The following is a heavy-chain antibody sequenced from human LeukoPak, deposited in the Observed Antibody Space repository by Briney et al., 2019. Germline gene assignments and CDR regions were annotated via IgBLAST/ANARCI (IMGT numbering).Heavy chain of an antibody. V-gene: IGHV1-58*01. D-gene: IGHD3-9*01. J-gene: IGHJ4*02. Sequence: SVKVSCKASGFTFTSSAVQWVRQARGQRLEWIGWIVVGSGNTNYAQKFQERVTITRDMSTSTAYMELSSLRSEDTAVYYCASSRRDYDILTGPFDYWGQGTLVTVSS. CDR1: GFTFTSSA. CDR2: IVVGSGNT. CDR3: ASSRRDYDILTGPFDY.